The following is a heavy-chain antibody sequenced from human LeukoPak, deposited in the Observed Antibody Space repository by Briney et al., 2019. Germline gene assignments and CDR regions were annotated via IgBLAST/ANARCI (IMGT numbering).Heavy chain of an antibody. D-gene: IGHD3-22*01. CDR3: AKDCTMIVVTGAFDI. V-gene: IGHV3-23*01. CDR2: ISGSGGST. Sequence: GGSLRLSCAASGFTFNNYAMNWVRQAPGEGLEWVSAISGSGGSTYYADSVKGRFTISRDNSKNTLYLQMNSLRAEDTAVYYCAKDCTMIVVTGAFDIWGQGTMVTVSS. CDR1: GFTFNNYA. J-gene: IGHJ3*02.